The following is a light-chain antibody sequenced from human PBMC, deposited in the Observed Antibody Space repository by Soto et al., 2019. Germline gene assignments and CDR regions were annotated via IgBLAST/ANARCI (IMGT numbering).Light chain of an antibody. Sequence: IQMKQSLSSLSAYVEDRVTITCRASHSISSYLTWYQQKPGKAPKLLIYAASSLQSGVPSRFSGSGSGTDFTLTISSLQPEDFATYYCQQSYSTPRITFGQRTRLEI. CDR3: QQSYSTPRIT. CDR2: AAS. CDR1: HSISSY. V-gene: IGKV1-39*01. J-gene: IGKJ5*01.